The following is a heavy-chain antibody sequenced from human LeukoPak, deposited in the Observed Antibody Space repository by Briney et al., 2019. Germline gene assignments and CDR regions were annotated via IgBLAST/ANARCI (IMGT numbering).Heavy chain of an antibody. CDR3: VHSGPDRKLDVFDI. CDR2: IYWDDAK. J-gene: IGHJ3*02. V-gene: IGHV2-5*02. Sequence: SGPTLVKPTQTLTLTFPFSGFSLSMNGVGVGWVRQPPGKALEWLALIYWDDAKRSNSSLRSRLTISKDTSKNQVVLTMTNMNPLDTATYYCVHSGPDRKLDVFDIWGQGTMVTVSS. CDR1: GFSLSMNGVG.